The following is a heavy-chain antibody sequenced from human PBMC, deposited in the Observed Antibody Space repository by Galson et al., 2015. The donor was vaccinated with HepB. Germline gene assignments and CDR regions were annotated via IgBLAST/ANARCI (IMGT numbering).Heavy chain of an antibody. CDR2: TSYDGTNK. CDR1: GFTFNTFA. D-gene: IGHD6-13*01. J-gene: IGHJ6*02. V-gene: IGHV3-30-3*01. CDR3: ARGSIIAAGGSGMDV. Sequence: SLRLSCAASGFTFNTFAMHWVRQAPGKGLEWVAVTSYDGTNKYYADSVKGRFTISRDNSKNTLYLQMNSLRAEDTAVYYCARGSIIAAGGSGMDVWGRGTTVAVSS.